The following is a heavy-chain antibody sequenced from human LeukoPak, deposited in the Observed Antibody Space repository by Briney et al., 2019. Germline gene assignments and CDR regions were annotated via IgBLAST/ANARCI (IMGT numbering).Heavy chain of an antibody. V-gene: IGHV3-7*03. D-gene: IGHD3-10*01. CDR1: GFTFSSSA. CDR3: VRDGYGSY. J-gene: IGHJ4*02. CDR2: IKQDGSEK. Sequence: HPGGSLRLSCAASGFTFSSSAMSWVRQAPGKGLEWVANIKQDGSEKYYVDSVKGRFTISRDNAKNSLYLQMNSLRAEDTAVYYCVRDGYGSYWGQGTLVTVSS.